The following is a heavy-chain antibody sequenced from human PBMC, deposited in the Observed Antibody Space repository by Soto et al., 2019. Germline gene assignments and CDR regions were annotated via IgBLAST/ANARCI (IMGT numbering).Heavy chain of an antibody. CDR2: IIPMFGTT. D-gene: IGHD2-15*01. Sequence: ASVKVSCKASGGTFSSYAINWVRQAPGQGLEWMGGIIPMFGTTKYAQRFQGRLTVSADESTSTAYMELSSLRSEDTAVYYCARGVVVVAASQLGWFDPWGQGTLVTVSS. J-gene: IGHJ5*02. V-gene: IGHV1-69*13. CDR1: GGTFSSYA. CDR3: ARGVVVVAASQLGWFDP.